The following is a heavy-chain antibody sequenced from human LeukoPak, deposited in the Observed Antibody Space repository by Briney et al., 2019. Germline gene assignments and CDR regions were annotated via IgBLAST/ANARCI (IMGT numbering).Heavy chain of an antibody. D-gene: IGHD4-17*01. J-gene: IGHJ4*02. V-gene: IGHV3-33*01. Sequence: GGSLRLSCAASGFTFSSYGMHWVRQAPGEGLEWVAVIWYDGGNKYYADSVKGRFTISRDNSKNTLYLQMNSLRAEDRAVYYCARDQRYGDYWSGFDYWGQGTLVTVSS. CDR3: ARDQRYGDYWSGFDY. CDR2: IWYDGGNK. CDR1: GFTFSSYG.